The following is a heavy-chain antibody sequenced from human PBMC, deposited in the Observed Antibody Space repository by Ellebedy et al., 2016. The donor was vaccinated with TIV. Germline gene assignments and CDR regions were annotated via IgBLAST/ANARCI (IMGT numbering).Heavy chain of an antibody. Sequence: ASVKVSCXTSGYTFTTHGISWVRQAPGQGLEWVGWISAYNGNTNYAQKFQGRVTMTTDTSTSTAYMDLRSLTSDDTAVYYCAREYDLRGIYYMDVWGTGTTVTVSS. CDR2: ISAYNGNT. CDR3: AREYDLRGIYYMDV. J-gene: IGHJ6*03. CDR1: GYTFTTHG. D-gene: IGHD3-3*01. V-gene: IGHV1-18*01.